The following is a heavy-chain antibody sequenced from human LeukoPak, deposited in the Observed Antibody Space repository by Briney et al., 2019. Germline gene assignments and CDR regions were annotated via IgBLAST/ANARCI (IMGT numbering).Heavy chain of an antibody. CDR3: ARDFTNQLDY. CDR2: INPNSGGT. J-gene: IGHJ4*02. V-gene: IGHV1-2*02. CDR1: AYTFTAYY. D-gene: IGHD1-14*01. Sequence: ASVKVSCRASAYTFTAYYMHWVRQAPGQGLEWMGWINPNSGGTNFAQKFQGRITMTRDTSISTAYMELSRLTSDDTAVYYCARDFTNQLDYWGQGTLVTVSS.